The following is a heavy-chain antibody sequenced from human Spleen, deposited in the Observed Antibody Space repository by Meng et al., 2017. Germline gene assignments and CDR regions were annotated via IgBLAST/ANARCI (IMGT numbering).Heavy chain of an antibody. CDR2: INPSSGDT. CDR3: VRDENISLGKLFGDY. Sequence: QVQLVQSGAEVQRPGASLKVSCKTSGYTFTGFYMHWVRQAPGQGLEWMGRINPSSGDTEYAQNFQGRVTLTRDTSIGTAYVELSGLRSDDTAIYYCVRDENISLGKLFGDYWGQGTLVTVSS. CDR1: GYTFTGFY. V-gene: IGHV1-2*06. J-gene: IGHJ4*02. D-gene: IGHD2-21*01.